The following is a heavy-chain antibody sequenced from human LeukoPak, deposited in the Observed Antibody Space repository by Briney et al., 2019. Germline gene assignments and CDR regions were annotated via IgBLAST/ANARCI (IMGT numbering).Heavy chain of an antibody. CDR3: AKGGFYSTSSQGDY. CDR2: ISYDGSNK. J-gene: IGHJ4*02. V-gene: IGHV3-30*04. D-gene: IGHD6-6*01. CDR1: GFTFSSYA. Sequence: TGGSLRLSCAASGFTFSSYAMHWVRQAPGKGLEWVAVISYDGSNKYYADSVKGRFTISRDTSKNTLYLQMNSLRAEDTAVYYCAKGGFYSTSSQGDYWGQGTLVTVSS.